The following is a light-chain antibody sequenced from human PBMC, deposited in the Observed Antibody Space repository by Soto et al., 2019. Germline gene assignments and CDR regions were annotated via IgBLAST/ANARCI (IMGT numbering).Light chain of an antibody. CDR2: GAS. J-gene: IGKJ2*01. Sequence: EIVMTQSPATLSVSPGERATLSCRASQSVSSNLAWYQQKPGQAPRLLIYGASTMATGSPARLSGSGSGTEFTLTISSLQSEGFAVYYCQQYNNWPPYTFGQGTKLEIK. V-gene: IGKV3-15*01. CDR3: QQYNNWPPYT. CDR1: QSVSSN.